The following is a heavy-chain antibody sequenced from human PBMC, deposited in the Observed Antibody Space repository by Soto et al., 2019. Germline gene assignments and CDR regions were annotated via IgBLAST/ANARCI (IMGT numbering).Heavy chain of an antibody. J-gene: IGHJ5*02. Sequence: QVQLVESGGGVVQPGRSLRLSCAASGFTFSSYGMHWVRQAPGKGLEWVAVIWYDGSNKYYADSVKGRFTISRDNSKNTLYLKMNSLRAEDTAVYYCARAGIAVAVWTRALFDPWGQGTLVTVSS. CDR2: IWYDGSNK. D-gene: IGHD6-19*01. V-gene: IGHV3-33*01. CDR3: ARAGIAVAVWTRALFDP. CDR1: GFTFSSYG.